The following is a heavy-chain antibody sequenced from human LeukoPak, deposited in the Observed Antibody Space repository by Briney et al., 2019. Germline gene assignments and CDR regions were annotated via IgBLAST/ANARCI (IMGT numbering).Heavy chain of an antibody. CDR2: IIPILGIA. CDR3: ARYYGGNSSLDY. CDR1: GGTFSSYT. J-gene: IGHJ4*02. D-gene: IGHD4-23*01. Sequence: GASVKVSCKASGGTFSSYTISWVRQAPGQGLEWMGRIIPILGIANYAQKFQGRVTITADKSTSTAYMALSSLRSEDTAVYYCARYYGGNSSLDYWGQGTLVTVSS. V-gene: IGHV1-69*02.